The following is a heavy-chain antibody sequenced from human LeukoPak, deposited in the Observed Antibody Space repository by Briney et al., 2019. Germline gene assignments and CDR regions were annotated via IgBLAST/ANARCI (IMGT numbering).Heavy chain of an antibody. Sequence: NPSETLSLTCTVSGGSISSSTYYWDWIRQPPGKGLEWIGYIYYSGSANYNPSLKSRVTISLDTSKNQFSLKLSSVTAADTAVYYCARLVAATGNFDYWGQGTLVTVSS. V-gene: IGHV4-61*05. D-gene: IGHD6-13*01. J-gene: IGHJ4*02. CDR3: ARLVAATGNFDY. CDR2: IYYSGSA. CDR1: GGSISSSTYY.